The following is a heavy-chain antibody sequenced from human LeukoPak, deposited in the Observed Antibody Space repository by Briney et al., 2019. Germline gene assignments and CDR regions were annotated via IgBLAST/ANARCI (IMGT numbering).Heavy chain of an antibody. Sequence: GGSLRLSCTASGFTFGDYAMSWFRQAPGKGLEWVGFIRSKAYGGTTEYAASVKGRFTISRDDSKSIAYLQMNSLKTEDTAVYYCTTDVTGWFGELSPSGGQGTLVTVSS. CDR1: GFTFGDYA. CDR2: IRSKAYGGTT. D-gene: IGHD3-10*01. J-gene: IGHJ4*02. V-gene: IGHV3-49*03. CDR3: TTDVTGWFGELSPS.